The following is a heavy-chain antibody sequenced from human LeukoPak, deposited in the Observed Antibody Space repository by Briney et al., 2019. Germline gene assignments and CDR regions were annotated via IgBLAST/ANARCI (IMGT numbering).Heavy chain of an antibody. CDR3: ARGLIVTTWVLNAFDI. CDR1: GYSFTSYW. CDR2: IYPGDSDT. V-gene: IGHV5-51*01. D-gene: IGHD3-16*02. Sequence: GESLKISCRGSGYSFTSYWIGWVRQMPGKGLEWMGIIYPGDSDTRYSPSFQGQVTISADKSISTAYLQWSSLKASDTAMYYCARGLIVTTWVLNAFDIWGQGTMVTVSS. J-gene: IGHJ3*02.